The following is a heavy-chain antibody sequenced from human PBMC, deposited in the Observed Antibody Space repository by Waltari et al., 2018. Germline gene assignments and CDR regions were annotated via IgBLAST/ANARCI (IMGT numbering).Heavy chain of an antibody. V-gene: IGHV3-33*01. CDR1: GFTFSSYA. J-gene: IGHJ4*02. Sequence: QVQLVESGGGVVQRGTSLRLSCATSGFTFSSYAMHWVRQLPGKGLEWVAYVWYDGTTKYYADSVKGRFTISRDNSKNTLYLQMNSLGAEDTAVYHCARLPAPYTTSSLLETWGQGTLVTVSS. CDR2: VWYDGTTK. D-gene: IGHD3-16*01. CDR3: ARLPAPYTTSSLLET.